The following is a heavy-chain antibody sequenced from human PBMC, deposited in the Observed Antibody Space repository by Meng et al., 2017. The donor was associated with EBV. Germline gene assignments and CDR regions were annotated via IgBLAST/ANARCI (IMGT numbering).Heavy chain of an antibody. CDR2: IIPIFGTA. CDR1: GGTFSSYA. J-gene: IGHJ4*02. Sequence: QVPLGQSGGEVKRPGSSVKVTCKAPGGTFSSYAISWVRQAPGQGLEWMGGIIPIFGTANYAQKFQGRVTITADKSTSTAYMELSSLRSEDTAVYYCARAEIAAAGRLDYWGQGTLVTVSS. V-gene: IGHV1-69*06. D-gene: IGHD6-13*01. CDR3: ARAEIAAAGRLDY.